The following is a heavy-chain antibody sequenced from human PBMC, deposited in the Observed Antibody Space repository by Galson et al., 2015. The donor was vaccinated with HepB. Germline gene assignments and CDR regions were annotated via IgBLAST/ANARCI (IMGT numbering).Heavy chain of an antibody. V-gene: IGHV1-24*01. CDR2: FDPEDGET. Sequence: SVKVSCKVSGYTLTELSMHWVRQAPGKGLEWMGGFDPEDGETIYAQKFQGRVTMTEDTSTDTAYMELSSLRSEDTAVYYCATACPRCPRNTAMVTQFDYWGQGTLVTVSS. CDR1: GYTLTELS. J-gene: IGHJ4*02. CDR3: ATACPRCPRNTAMVTQFDY. D-gene: IGHD5-18*01.